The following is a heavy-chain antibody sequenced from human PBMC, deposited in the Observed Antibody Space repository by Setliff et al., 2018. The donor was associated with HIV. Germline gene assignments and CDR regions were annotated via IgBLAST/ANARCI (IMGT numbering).Heavy chain of an antibody. V-gene: IGHV3-23*01. CDR3: AKDRDERWIGELLSPFTFDY. J-gene: IGHJ4*02. Sequence: GSVRLSCAASGFTFSSYAMNWVRQAPGKGLEWVSAISGSGRSTYYADSVKGRFTISRDNSKNTLYLQMNSLRAEDTAVYYCAKDRDERWIGELLSPFTFDYWGQGTLVTVSS. D-gene: IGHD3-10*01. CDR2: ISGSGRST. CDR1: GFTFSSYA.